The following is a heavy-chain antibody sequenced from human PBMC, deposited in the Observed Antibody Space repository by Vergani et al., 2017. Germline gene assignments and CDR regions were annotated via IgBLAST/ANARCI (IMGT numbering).Heavy chain of an antibody. V-gene: IGHV4-38-2*01. CDR2: IYPRGGT. Sequence: VQLVESGGGLVPPGRSLRLSCAASGFSFGDYAMTWVRQAPGKGLEWIGSIYPRGGTYYNPSLKSRVTLSVDTSKNQFSLKMTSVTAADTAVYYCVRHGDRGVTYYFDYWGQGSLITVSS. CDR1: GFSFGDYA. CDR3: VRHGDRGVTYYFDY. J-gene: IGHJ4*02. D-gene: IGHD3-10*01.